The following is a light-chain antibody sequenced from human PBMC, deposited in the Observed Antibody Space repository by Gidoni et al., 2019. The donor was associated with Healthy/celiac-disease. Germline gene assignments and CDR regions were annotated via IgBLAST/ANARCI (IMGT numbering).Light chain of an antibody. CDR1: NIGSKR. V-gene: IGLV3-21*03. J-gene: IGLJ2*01. CDR3: QVWDSSSDPYVV. CDR2: DDS. Sequence: SYVLPQQPSVSVAPGKTARITCGGNNIGSKRVHWYQQKPGQAPVLVVYDDSDRPSGIPERFSGSNSGNTATLTISRVEAGDEADYYCQVWDSSSDPYVVFGGGTKLTVL.